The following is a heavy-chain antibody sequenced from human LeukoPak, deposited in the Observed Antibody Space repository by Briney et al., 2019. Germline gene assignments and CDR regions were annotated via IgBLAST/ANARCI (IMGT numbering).Heavy chain of an antibody. V-gene: IGHV1-24*01. CDR3: ATGAGQQLVRRSGAVDY. D-gene: IGHD6-13*01. CDR1: GYTLTELS. Sequence: GALVKVSCKVSGYTLTELSMHWVRQAPGKGLEWMGGFDPEEGETIYAQKFQGRVTMTEDTSTDTAYMELSSLRSEDTAVYYCATGAGQQLVRRSGAVDYWGQGTLVTVSS. CDR2: FDPEEGET. J-gene: IGHJ4*02.